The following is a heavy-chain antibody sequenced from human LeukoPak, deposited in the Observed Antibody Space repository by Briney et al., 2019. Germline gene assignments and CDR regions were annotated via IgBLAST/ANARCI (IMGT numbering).Heavy chain of an antibody. Sequence: GASVKVSCKASGGTFSSYAISWVRQAPGQGLEWMGGIIPNRGGTNYAQKFQGRVTMTRDTSISTAYMELSRLRSDDTAVYYCARVPIYDFWSGYGPVDAFDIWGQGTMVTVSS. CDR2: IIPNRGGT. D-gene: IGHD3-3*01. V-gene: IGHV1-2*02. CDR3: ARVPIYDFWSGYGPVDAFDI. J-gene: IGHJ3*02. CDR1: GGTFSSYA.